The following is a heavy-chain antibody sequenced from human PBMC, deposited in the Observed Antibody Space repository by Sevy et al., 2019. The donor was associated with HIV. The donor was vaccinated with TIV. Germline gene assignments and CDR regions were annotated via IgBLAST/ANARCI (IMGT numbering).Heavy chain of an antibody. J-gene: IGHJ4*02. V-gene: IGHV5-51*01. CDR1: GYGFVTYW. Sequence: GESLKSSCKASGYGFVTYWIGWVRQRPGKGLEWMGIIFPGDSHTRYSPSFQGQVTISADKSITTAYLQWDSLKISDSAMYYCARPLGAVAGGYRGQGTLVTVSS. CDR3: ARPLGAVAGGY. CDR2: IFPGDSHT. D-gene: IGHD1-26*01.